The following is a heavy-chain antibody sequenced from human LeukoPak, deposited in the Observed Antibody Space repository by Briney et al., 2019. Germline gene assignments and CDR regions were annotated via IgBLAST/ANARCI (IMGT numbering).Heavy chain of an antibody. J-gene: IGHJ4*02. D-gene: IGHD6-19*01. CDR3: ARSMAVAGTHY. V-gene: IGHV4-4*07. Sequence: SETLSLTCTVSGGSISSYYWSWIRQPAGKGLEWIGRIYTSGSTNYNPSLKSRVTISVDKSKNQFSLKLSSVTAADTAVYYCARSMAVAGTHYWGQGTLDTVSS. CDR2: IYTSGST. CDR1: GGSISSYY.